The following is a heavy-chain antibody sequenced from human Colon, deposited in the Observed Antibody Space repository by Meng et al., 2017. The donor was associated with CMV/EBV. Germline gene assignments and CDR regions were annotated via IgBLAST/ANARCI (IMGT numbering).Heavy chain of an antibody. CDR2: SSVYHGDT. V-gene: IGHV1-18*01. CDR3: ARNSCSSVDCNLVDSLNM. J-gene: IGHJ3*02. D-gene: IGHD3-22*01. Sequence: SVTVSCKAFRYRFTSYGIDWLRQAPGQGLEWMGESSVYHGDTAYAHKFQDRVTMTTDTSPVTAYMELRRLTSDDTADYYCARNSCSSVDCNLVDSLNMWGQGTRVTVSS. CDR1: RYRFTSYG.